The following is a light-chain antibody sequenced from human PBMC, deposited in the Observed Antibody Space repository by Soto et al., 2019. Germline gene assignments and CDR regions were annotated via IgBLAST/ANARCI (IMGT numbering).Light chain of an antibody. V-gene: IGKV3-15*01. CDR1: QSVTSK. Sequence: EIVMTQSPATLSASPGERATLSCRASQSVTSKLAWYQQKPGQAPRLLIHGASTRATGIPARFSGSGSGTEFTLTISSLQSEDFAVYYCQQYNNWPPLTFGGGTKVEIK. CDR3: QQYNNWPPLT. CDR2: GAS. J-gene: IGKJ4*01.